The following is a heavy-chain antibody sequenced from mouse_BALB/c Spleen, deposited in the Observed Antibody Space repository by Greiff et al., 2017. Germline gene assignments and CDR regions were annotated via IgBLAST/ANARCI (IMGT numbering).Heavy chain of an antibody. J-gene: IGHJ4*01. CDR3: ARNWDVRAMDY. CDR1: GYTFTSYV. CDR2: INPYNDGT. V-gene: IGHV1-14*01. Sequence: EVQLVESGPELVKPGASVKMSCKASGYTFTSYVMHWVKQKPGQGLEWIGYINPYNDGTKYNEKFKGKATLTSDKSSSTAYMELSSLTSEDSAVYYCARNWDVRAMDYWGQGTSVTVSS. D-gene: IGHD4-1*01.